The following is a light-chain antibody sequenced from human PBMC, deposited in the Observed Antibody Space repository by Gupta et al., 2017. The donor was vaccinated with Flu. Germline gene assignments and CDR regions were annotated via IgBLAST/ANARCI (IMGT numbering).Light chain of an antibody. CDR2: LGS. V-gene: IGKV2-28*01. J-gene: IGKJ1*01. CDR3: MQSLQTPRT. Sequence: VTPGEPASISCRSSQSLLHSNGYNYLDWYLQKPGQSPQLLIYLGSNRASGVPDRFSGSGSGTDFTLKISRVEAEDVGVYYCMQSLQTPRTFGQGTKVEIK. CDR1: QSLLHSNGYNY.